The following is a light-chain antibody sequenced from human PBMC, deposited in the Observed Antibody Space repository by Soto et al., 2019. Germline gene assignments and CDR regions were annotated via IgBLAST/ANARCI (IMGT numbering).Light chain of an antibody. V-gene: IGLV2-14*01. Sequence: ALTQPASVSGSPGQSIAISCSGSSSDLGIYNYVSWYQQHPGKVPKLVIFEVTNRPSGVSNRFSGSKSGNTASLTISGLQAEDEADYYCSSYTTSSTRVFGTGTKVTVL. CDR1: SSDLGIYNY. J-gene: IGLJ1*01. CDR2: EVT. CDR3: SSYTTSSTRV.